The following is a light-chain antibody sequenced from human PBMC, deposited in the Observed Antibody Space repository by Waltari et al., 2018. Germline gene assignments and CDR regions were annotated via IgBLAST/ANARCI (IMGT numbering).Light chain of an antibody. Sequence: QPALTQPASVSGSPGQSITISCSGTSSDIGAYNYVSWFQQHPGKVPKLMIYEVSNRPSGISNRFSGSKSGNTASLTISRLQAEDEADYYCSSYTSSSTYVFGTGTRVTVL. CDR2: EVS. CDR3: SSYTSSSTYV. CDR1: SSDIGAYNY. V-gene: IGLV2-14*01. J-gene: IGLJ1*01.